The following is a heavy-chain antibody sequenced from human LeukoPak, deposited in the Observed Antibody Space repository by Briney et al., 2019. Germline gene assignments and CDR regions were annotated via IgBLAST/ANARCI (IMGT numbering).Heavy chain of an antibody. Sequence: GGSLRLSCAASGFTFNNYAMTWVRQAPGKGLEWVANIKTDGSQIYYVDSVKGRFTISRDNSKNTLYLQMTSLRAEDTAVYYCAKAGCTNIACRPNVYNWFDPWGQGTLVTVSS. CDR1: GFTFNNYA. D-gene: IGHD2-8*01. CDR2: IKTDGSQI. CDR3: AKAGCTNIACRPNVYNWFDP. J-gene: IGHJ5*02. V-gene: IGHV3-7*03.